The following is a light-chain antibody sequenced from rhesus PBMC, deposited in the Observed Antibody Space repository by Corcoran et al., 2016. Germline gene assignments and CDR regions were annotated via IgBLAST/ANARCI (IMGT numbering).Light chain of an antibody. CDR3: LQYSSSPFT. Sequence: DIQMTQSPSSLSASVGDTVTITCQASQGISRWLAWYQQKPGKAPKLLIYKASSLQSGVPSRFSCSGAGTDFTLTISSLQPEDFATYYCLQYSSSPFTFGPGTKLDIK. J-gene: IGKJ3*01. CDR1: QGISRW. V-gene: IGKV1-22*01. CDR2: KAS.